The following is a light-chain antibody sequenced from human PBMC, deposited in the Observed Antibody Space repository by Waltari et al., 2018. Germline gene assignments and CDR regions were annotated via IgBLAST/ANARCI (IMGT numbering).Light chain of an antibody. V-gene: IGKV3-20*01. CDR1: QSVSRA. CDR2: GAS. J-gene: IGKJ1*01. CDR3: QHYERLPAT. Sequence: EIVLTQSPGTLSLSPGERATLSCGASQSVSRALAWYHQKPGQAPRLLIYGASNRATGIPDRFSGGGSRTDFSLTISRLDPEDVAVYYCQHYERLPATFGQGTKVEIK.